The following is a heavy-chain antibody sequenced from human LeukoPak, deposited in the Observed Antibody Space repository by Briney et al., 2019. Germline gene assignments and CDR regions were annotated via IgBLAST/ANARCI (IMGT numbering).Heavy chain of an antibody. CDR3: ARVFSYSSSSFAFDI. J-gene: IGHJ3*02. CDR2: IYHSGST. Sequence: SETLSLTCTVSGYSISSGYYWGWIRQPPGKGLEWIGSIYHSGSTYYNPSLKSRVTISVDTSKNQFSLKLSSVTAADTAVYYCARVFSYSSSSFAFDIWGQGTMVTVSS. V-gene: IGHV4-38-2*02. D-gene: IGHD6-6*01. CDR1: GYSISSGYY.